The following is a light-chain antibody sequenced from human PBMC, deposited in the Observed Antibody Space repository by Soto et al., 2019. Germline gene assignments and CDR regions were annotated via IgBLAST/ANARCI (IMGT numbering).Light chain of an antibody. V-gene: IGLV2-14*01. Sequence: QSALTQPASVSGSPGQSITISCTGTSSDVGGYNYVSWYQQHPGKAPKLMIYDVSNRPSGVSNRFSGSKSGNTASLTISGLQAEDEADYYCSSYTSDVVFGGGTKLTFL. CDR3: SSYTSDVV. CDR2: DVS. J-gene: IGLJ2*01. CDR1: SSDVGGYNY.